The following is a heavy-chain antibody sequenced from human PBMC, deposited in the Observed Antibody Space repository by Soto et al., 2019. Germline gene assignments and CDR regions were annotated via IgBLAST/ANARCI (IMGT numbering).Heavy chain of an antibody. CDR3: ARDALVPAAIFSDYYYYMDV. CDR1: GYTFTSYG. J-gene: IGHJ6*03. V-gene: IGHV1-18*01. CDR2: ISAYNGNT. D-gene: IGHD2-2*02. Sequence: VVSVKVSCKASGYTFTSYGISWVRQAPGQRLECMGWISAYNGNTNYAQKLQGRVTMTTDTSTSTAYMELRSLRSDDTAVYYCARDALVPAAIFSDYYYYMDVWGKGTTVTVSS.